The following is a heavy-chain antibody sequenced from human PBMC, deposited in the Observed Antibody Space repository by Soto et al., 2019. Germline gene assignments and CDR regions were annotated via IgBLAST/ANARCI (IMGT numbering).Heavy chain of an antibody. CDR2: INPNNGGA. CDR1: GYTSTDYY. V-gene: IGHV1-2*04. CDR3: ARDGAGAGNYYGMDV. J-gene: IGHJ6*02. Sequence: ASVKVSCKASGYTSTDYYIHWVRLAPGQGLEWLGWINPNNGGANSAQKFQGWVTLTRDTSISTAYMELTRLTSDDTAVYYCARDGAGAGNYYGMDVWGQGTTVTVSS. D-gene: IGHD3-10*01.